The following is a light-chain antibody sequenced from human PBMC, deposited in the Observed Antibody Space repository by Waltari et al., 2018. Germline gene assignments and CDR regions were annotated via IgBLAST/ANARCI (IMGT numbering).Light chain of an antibody. CDR3: AAWDDSLSGWV. V-gene: IGLV1-47*01. J-gene: IGLJ3*02. Sequence: QSVLMQLPSASRTAGPGHTISCSGSSSNLGDNNVNWYQQFPGTSHRLLNHRNNQPPAGVPDRFSGSKSGTSAFLVISGLRSEDEADYHCAAWDDSLSGWVFGGGTKVTVL. CDR2: RNN. CDR1: SSNLGDNN.